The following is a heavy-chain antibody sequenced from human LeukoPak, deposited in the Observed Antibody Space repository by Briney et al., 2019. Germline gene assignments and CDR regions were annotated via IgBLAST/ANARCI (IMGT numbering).Heavy chain of an antibody. J-gene: IGHJ4*02. CDR3: ARGEYYYDSSGYYRLEDY. CDR1: GYTFTSHD. V-gene: IGHV1-2*02. D-gene: IGHD3-22*01. Sequence: ASVKVSCKASGYTFTSHDINWVRQAPGQGLEWMGWINPNSGGTNYAQKFQGRVTMTRDTSISTAYMELSRLRSDDTAVYYCARGEYYYDSSGYYRLEDYWGQGTLVTVSS. CDR2: INPNSGGT.